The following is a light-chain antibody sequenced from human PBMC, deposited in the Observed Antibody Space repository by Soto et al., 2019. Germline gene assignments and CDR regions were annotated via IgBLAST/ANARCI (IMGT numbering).Light chain of an antibody. CDR1: QRVSARY. V-gene: IGKV3-20*01. Sequence: TQSRGSLSMSPVDGSTHSCRASQRVSARYLAWYHQKPGQAPRLLIFGASDRATGIPDRFSGSGSGTDFTLTSDIREPDDFVMYSCQQYSDSPPAIGRGTKVDIK. J-gene: IGKJ1*01. CDR2: GAS. CDR3: QQYSDSPPA.